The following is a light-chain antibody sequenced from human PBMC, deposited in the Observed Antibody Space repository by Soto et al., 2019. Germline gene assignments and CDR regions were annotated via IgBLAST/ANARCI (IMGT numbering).Light chain of an antibody. Sequence: DILMTQSPPSVSASVGDRVTITCRASQDIDTWLAWYQQKPGRGPKLLIHTASTSHSGVPSRFSGRKSGTDFTLTISSLQPEDSASYYCQHSKGFPLTFGGGTKVEV. V-gene: IGKV1-12*01. CDR3: QHSKGFPLT. CDR1: QDIDTW. CDR2: TAS. J-gene: IGKJ4*01.